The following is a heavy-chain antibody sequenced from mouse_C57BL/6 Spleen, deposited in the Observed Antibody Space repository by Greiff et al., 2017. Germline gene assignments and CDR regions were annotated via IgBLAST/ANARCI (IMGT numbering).Heavy chain of an antibody. V-gene: IGHV1-72*01. CDR1: GYTFTSYW. D-gene: IGHD4-1*01. CDR3: ARAANWVWFAY. J-gene: IGHJ3*01. CDR2: IVPNSGGT. Sequence: VQLQQPGAELMKPGASVKLSCKATGYTFTSYWMHWVKQRPGRGLAWIGRIVPNSGGTKYNEKFKSKATLTVDNPSSTACMHVSSLTSEDSAVDYCARAANWVWFAYWGQGTLVTVSA.